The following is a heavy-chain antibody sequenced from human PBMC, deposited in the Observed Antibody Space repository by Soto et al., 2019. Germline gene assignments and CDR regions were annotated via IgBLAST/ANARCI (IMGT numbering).Heavy chain of an antibody. V-gene: IGHV4-34*01. D-gene: IGHD5-18*01. CDR2: INHSGST. CDR1: GGSFSGYY. Sequence: PSETLSLTCAVYGGSFSGYYWIWIRQPPGEGLEWIGEINHSGSTNYNPSLKSRVTISVDTSKNQFSLKLSSVTAADTAVYYCASGGGIQLWQYYYYGMDVWGQGTTVTVSS. CDR3: ASGGGIQLWQYYYYGMDV. J-gene: IGHJ6*02.